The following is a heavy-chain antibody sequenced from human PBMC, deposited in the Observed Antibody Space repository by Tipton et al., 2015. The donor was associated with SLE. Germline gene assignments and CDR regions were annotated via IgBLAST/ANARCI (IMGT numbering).Heavy chain of an antibody. D-gene: IGHD6-19*01. CDR3: ARARGAVAGPEDY. V-gene: IGHV4-39*07. CDR1: GGSISSGDYY. J-gene: IGHJ4*02. CDR2: IYHSGST. Sequence: TLSLTCTVSGGSISSGDYYWGWIRQPPGKGLEWIGSIYHSGSTYYNPSLKSRVTISVDTSKNQFSLKLSSVTAADTAVYYCARARGAVAGPEDYWGQGTLVTVSS.